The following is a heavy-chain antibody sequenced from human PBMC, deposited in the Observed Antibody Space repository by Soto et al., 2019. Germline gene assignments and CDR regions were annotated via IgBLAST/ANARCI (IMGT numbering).Heavy chain of an antibody. V-gene: IGHV4-59*08. J-gene: IGHJ4*02. CDR2: IYYSGST. CDR1: GGSISSYY. Sequence: SETLSLTCTVSGGSISSYYWSWIRQPPGKGLERIGYIYYSGSTNYNPSLKSRVTISVDTSKNQFSLKLSSVTAADTAVYYCARHRYSSGWYSPSFFDYWGQGTLVTVSS. D-gene: IGHD6-19*01. CDR3: ARHRYSSGWYSPSFFDY.